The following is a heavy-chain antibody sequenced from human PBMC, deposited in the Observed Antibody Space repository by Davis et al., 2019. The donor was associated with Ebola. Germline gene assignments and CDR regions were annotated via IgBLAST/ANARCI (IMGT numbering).Heavy chain of an antibody. CDR1: GFTFSGYA. D-gene: IGHD4-23*01. CDR3: AKGRETTVVYPWGGRHGTPSGGAFDI. V-gene: IGHV3-23*01. CDR2: ISGSGGST. Sequence: PGGSLRLSCVASGFTFSGYAMSWVRQAPGKGLEWVSAISGSGGSTYDADSLKGRFTISRDNSRNTLYLQMNGLRAEDTALYYCAKGRETTVVYPWGGRHGTPSGGAFDIWGQGTMVTVSS. J-gene: IGHJ3*02.